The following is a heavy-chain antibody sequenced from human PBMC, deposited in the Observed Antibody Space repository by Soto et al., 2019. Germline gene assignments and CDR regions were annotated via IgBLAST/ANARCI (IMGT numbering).Heavy chain of an antibody. CDR1: GYTFTSYD. CDR3: ARNLYNTGSFDH. CDR2: MTPNSGDT. V-gene: IGHV1-8*02. Sequence: VQLVQSGAEVKKPGASVKVSCKASGYTFTSYDINWVRQAPGQGLEWVGWMTPNSGDTGYAQTFQGRVTLTRDTSRSTAYMELSSLTSEDTAVYYCARNLYNTGSFDHWGQGTLVTVSS. J-gene: IGHJ4*02. D-gene: IGHD1-20*01.